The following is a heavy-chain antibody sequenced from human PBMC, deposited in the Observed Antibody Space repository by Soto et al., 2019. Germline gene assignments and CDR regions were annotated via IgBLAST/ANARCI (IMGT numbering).Heavy chain of an antibody. CDR2: IIPIFGPA. V-gene: IGHV1-69*12. CDR1: GGTFSSYA. Sequence: QVQLVQSGAEVKKPGSSVKVSCKASGGTFSSYAISWVRQAPGHGLEWMGGIIPIFGPANYAQKFQGRVTITADESTSTAYVELSSLRSEDTAVYYCARGYSSGYYYIPLDYWGQGTLVTVSS. D-gene: IGHD3-22*01. CDR3: ARGYSSGYYYIPLDY. J-gene: IGHJ4*02.